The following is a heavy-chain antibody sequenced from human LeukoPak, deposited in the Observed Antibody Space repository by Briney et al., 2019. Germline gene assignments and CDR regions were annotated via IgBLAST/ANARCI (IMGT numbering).Heavy chain of an antibody. Sequence: SETLSLTCTVSGGSISSYYWSWIRQPAGKGLEWIGRIYTSGSTNYNPSLKSRVTMSVDTSKNQFSLKLSSVTAADTAVYYCARVPGVYYDILTGYGSGWFDPWGQGTLVTVTT. D-gene: IGHD3-9*01. CDR2: IYTSGST. V-gene: IGHV4-4*07. CDR1: GGSISSYY. CDR3: ARVPGVYYDILTGYGSGWFDP. J-gene: IGHJ5*02.